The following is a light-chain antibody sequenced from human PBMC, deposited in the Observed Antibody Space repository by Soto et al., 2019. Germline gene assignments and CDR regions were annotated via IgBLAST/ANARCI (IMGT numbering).Light chain of an antibody. V-gene: IGLV2-14*03. CDR1: SSDVGGYNY. Sequence: QSVLTQPASVSGSPGQSFTISCTGTSSDVGGYNYVSWYQHHPGKAPKLMIYDVSNRPSGVSNRFSGSKSGNTASLSISGLQPEDEADYYCSSYRTSNTRQIVCGTGTKLTVL. J-gene: IGLJ1*01. CDR3: SSYRTSNTRQIV. CDR2: DVS.